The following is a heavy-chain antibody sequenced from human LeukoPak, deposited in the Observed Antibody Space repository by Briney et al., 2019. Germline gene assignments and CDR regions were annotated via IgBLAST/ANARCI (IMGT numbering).Heavy chain of an antibody. CDR1: GFTFSSYS. J-gene: IGHJ4*02. Sequence: GGSLRLSCAASGFTFSSYSMNWVRQAPGKGLEWVSSISSSSYIYYADSVKGRFTISRDNAKNSLYLQMNSLRAEDTAVYYCARADPSSTSCLWYWGQGTLVTVSS. D-gene: IGHD2-2*01. CDR3: ARADPSSTSCLWY. CDR2: ISSSSYI. V-gene: IGHV3-21*01.